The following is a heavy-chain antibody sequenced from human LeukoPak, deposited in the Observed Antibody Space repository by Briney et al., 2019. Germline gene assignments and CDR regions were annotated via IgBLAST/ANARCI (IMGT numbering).Heavy chain of an antibody. CDR2: INHSGST. V-gene: IGHV4-34*01. D-gene: IGHD5-24*01. J-gene: IGHJ4*02. CDR1: GGSFSGYY. Sequence: PSETLSLTCAVYGGSFSGYYWSWIRQPPGKGLEWIGEINHSGSTNYNPSLKSRVTISVDTSKNQFSLKLSSVTAADTAVYYCARVGRRWLHRSPFDYWGQGTLVTVSS. CDR3: ARVGRRWLHRSPFDY.